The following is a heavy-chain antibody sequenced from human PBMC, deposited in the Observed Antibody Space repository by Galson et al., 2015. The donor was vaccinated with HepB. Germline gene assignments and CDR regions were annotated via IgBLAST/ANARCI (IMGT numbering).Heavy chain of an antibody. CDR1: GGSLSSVNW. Sequence: TLSLTCAVSGGSLSSVNWWSWVRQPPGRGLEWIGEIYNTGSTNYNPSLKSRVIISMDKSKNQFSLRLNSVTAADTAVYYCARAYGSGALYGMDVWGQGTTVTVSS. CDR3: ARAYGSGALYGMDV. J-gene: IGHJ6*02. D-gene: IGHD3-10*01. CDR2: IYNTGST. V-gene: IGHV4-4*02.